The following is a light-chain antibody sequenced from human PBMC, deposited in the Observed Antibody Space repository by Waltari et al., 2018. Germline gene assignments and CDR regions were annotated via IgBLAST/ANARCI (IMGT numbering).Light chain of an antibody. CDR1: GLGNKY. J-gene: IGLJ2*01. V-gene: IGLV3-1*01. CDR3: QAWDPTSHVT. CDR2: EDA. Sequence: SYELTQPPSVSVSPGQTASIPCSGDGLGNKYVSWFQQRPGQSPVLVIYEDAKRPSGVPARISVSNSENMATLTISGTQATDEADYYCQAWDPTSHVTFGGGTKLTVL.